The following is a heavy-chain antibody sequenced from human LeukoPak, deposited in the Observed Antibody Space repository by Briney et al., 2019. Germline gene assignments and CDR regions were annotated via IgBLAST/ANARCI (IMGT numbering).Heavy chain of an antibody. J-gene: IGHJ4*02. CDR1: GFTFSSYA. D-gene: IGHD5-18*01. CDR2: ISYDGSNK. V-gene: IGHV3-30-3*01. Sequence: TGGSLRLSCAASGFTFSSYAMHWVCQAPGKGLEWVAVISYDGSNKYYADSVKGRFTISRDNSKNTLYLQMNSLRAEDTAVYYCARAPGVDTAMLTQPFDYWGQGTLVTVSS. CDR3: ARAPGVDTAMLTQPFDY.